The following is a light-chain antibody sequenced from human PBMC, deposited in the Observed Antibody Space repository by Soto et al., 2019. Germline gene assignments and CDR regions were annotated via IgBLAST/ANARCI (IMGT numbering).Light chain of an antibody. CDR2: DVT. Sequence: QSALTQPASVSGSPGQSITISCTGTSSDVGGDYNYVSWYQQHPGKAPKLMIYDVTKRPSGVSNRFSGSKSGNTASLTISGLQAEDEADSFCSSYTSSSIFVVFGGGTKLTVL. CDR1: SSDVGGDYNY. CDR3: SSYTSSSIFVV. V-gene: IGLV2-14*01. J-gene: IGLJ2*01.